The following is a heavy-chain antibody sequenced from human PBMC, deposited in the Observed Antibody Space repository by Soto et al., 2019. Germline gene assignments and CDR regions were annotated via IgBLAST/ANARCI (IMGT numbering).Heavy chain of an antibody. CDR3: ASPGNVLRYFDGPDVFDI. CDR2: IYPGDSDT. V-gene: IGHV5-51*01. Sequence: GESLKISCKGSGYSLTSYWIGWVRQMPGKGLEWMGIIYPGDSDTRYSPSFQGQVTISADKSISTAYLQWSSLKASDTAMYYCASPGNVLRYFDGPDVFDIWAQRTMVTVSS. J-gene: IGHJ3*02. D-gene: IGHD3-9*01. CDR1: GYSLTSYW.